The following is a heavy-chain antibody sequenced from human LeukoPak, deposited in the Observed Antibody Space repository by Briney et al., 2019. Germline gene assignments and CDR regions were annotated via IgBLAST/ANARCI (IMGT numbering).Heavy chain of an antibody. CDR2: INPNSGGT. CDR1: GYTFTGYY. CDR3: ARDEGDDSHY. Sequence: ASVQVSCKASGYTFTGYYMHWVRQAPGQRLEWMGWINPNSGGTNYAQKTQGRGTMTRDTSISRAYMELSRLRSDDTAVYYCARDEGDDSHYWGQGTLVTVSS. V-gene: IGHV1-2*02. J-gene: IGHJ4*02. D-gene: IGHD5-24*01.